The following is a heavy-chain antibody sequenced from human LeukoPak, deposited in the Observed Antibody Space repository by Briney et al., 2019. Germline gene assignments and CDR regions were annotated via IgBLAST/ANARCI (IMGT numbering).Heavy chain of an antibody. J-gene: IGHJ6*03. CDR3: AKGDSYGSGSYFYYYYYYYMDV. D-gene: IGHD3-10*01. CDR1: GFTFSSYA. CDR2: ISGSGGST. Sequence: PGGSLRLSCAASGFTFSSYAMSWVRQAPGKGLEWVSAISGSGGSTYYADSVKGRFTISRDNSKNTLYLQMNSLRAEDTAVYYCAKGDSYGSGSYFYYYYYYYMDVWGKGTTVTVSS. V-gene: IGHV3-23*01.